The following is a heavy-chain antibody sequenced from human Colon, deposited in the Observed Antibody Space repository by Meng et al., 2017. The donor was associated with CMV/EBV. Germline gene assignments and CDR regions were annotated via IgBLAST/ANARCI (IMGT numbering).Heavy chain of an antibody. CDR1: GAPISNFF. CDR2: IQSDGNT. J-gene: IGHJ4*02. CDR3: ATGSGDFDH. D-gene: IGHD1-26*01. V-gene: IGHV4-4*07. Sequence: QPQLQGPGPGLVRPAETLSLTCSVSGAPISNFFWSWIRQSAGMRLEWIGRIQSDGNTYYNPSLKSRVTVSQDTSKNQISLRLRSVTAVDTAVYYCATGSGDFDHWGQGTLVTVSS.